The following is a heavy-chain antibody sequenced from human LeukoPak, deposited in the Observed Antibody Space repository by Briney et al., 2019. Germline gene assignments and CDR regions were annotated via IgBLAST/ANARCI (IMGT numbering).Heavy chain of an antibody. V-gene: IGHV6-1*01. CDR3: ARQPPYSSDGGTEYFQH. D-gene: IGHD6-25*01. J-gene: IGHJ1*01. CDR1: GDSVSSNSAA. CDR2: TYYRSKWYN. Sequence: SQTLSLTCAISGDSVSSNSAAWNWIRQSPSRGLEWLGRTYYRSKWYNDYAVSVKSRITINPDTSKNQFSLKLSSVTAADTAVYYCARQPPYSSDGGTEYFQHWGQGTLVTVSS.